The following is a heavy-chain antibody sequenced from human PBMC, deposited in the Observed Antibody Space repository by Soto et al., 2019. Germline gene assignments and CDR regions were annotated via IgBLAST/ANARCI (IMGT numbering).Heavy chain of an antibody. CDR3: ARVQGDSSGYYFLDY. CDR2: IYHSGST. J-gene: IGHJ4*02. D-gene: IGHD3-22*01. Sequence: EPLSLTCAVSGYSISSGYYWGWIRQPPGKGLEWIGSIYHSGSTYYNPSLKSRVTISVDTSKNQFSLKLSSVTAADTAVYYCARVQGDSSGYYFLDYWGQGTLVTVSS. V-gene: IGHV4-38-2*01. CDR1: GYSISSGYY.